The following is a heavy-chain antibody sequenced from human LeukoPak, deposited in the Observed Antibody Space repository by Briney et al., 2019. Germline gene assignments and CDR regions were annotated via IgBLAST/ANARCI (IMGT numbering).Heavy chain of an antibody. V-gene: IGHV4-39*01. D-gene: IGHD3-10*01. CDR1: GGSISSSSYH. Sequence: SETLSLTCTVSGGSISSSSYHWGWVRQPPGKGLEWIGSISYSGTTYYNPSLNSRVTIFGDTSKSQFSLRLSSVTAADAAVYYCARRARARVRGVPGHYYFDYWGQGTLVTVSS. J-gene: IGHJ4*02. CDR2: ISYSGTT. CDR3: ARRARARVRGVPGHYYFDY.